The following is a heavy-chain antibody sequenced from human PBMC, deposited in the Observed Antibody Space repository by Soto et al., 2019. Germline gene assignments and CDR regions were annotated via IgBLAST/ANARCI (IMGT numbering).Heavy chain of an antibody. V-gene: IGHV3-7*01. CDR1: GFTFSSFW. CDR2: IKGDGSEK. J-gene: IGHJ6*02. CDR3: GRDEVRNGVGV. Sequence: GGSLRLSCVGPGFTFSSFWMSWVRQAPGKGLEWVANIKGDGSEKRYVDSVKGRLTISRDNAKNSVYLQMNSLRVEDTALYYCGRDEVRNGVGVWGQGTMVTVSS.